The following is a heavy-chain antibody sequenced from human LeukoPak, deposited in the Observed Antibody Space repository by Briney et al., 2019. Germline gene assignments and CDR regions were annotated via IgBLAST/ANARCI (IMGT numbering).Heavy chain of an antibody. Sequence: SETLSLTCTVSGGSISSSSYYWGWIRQPPGKGLEWIGSIYYSGSTYYNPSLKSRVTISVDTSENQFSLKLSSVTAADTAVYYCASLRLGELSLPLDAFDIWGQGTMVTVSS. CDR2: IYYSGST. CDR3: ASLRLGELSLPLDAFDI. D-gene: IGHD3-16*02. V-gene: IGHV4-39*07. CDR1: GGSISSSSYY. J-gene: IGHJ3*02.